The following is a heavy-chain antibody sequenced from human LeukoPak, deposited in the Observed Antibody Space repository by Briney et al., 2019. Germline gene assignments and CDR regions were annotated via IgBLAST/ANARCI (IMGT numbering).Heavy chain of an antibody. Sequence: GGSLRLSCAASGFTFSSYAMHWVRQAPGQGLEWVAVISYDGSNKYYADSVKGRFTISRDNAKNSLYLQMNSLRAEDTAVYYCAREYVQGYSSSFDYWGQGTLVTVSS. J-gene: IGHJ4*02. CDR1: GFTFSSYA. CDR3: AREYVQGYSSSFDY. D-gene: IGHD6-13*01. V-gene: IGHV3-30-3*01. CDR2: ISYDGSNK.